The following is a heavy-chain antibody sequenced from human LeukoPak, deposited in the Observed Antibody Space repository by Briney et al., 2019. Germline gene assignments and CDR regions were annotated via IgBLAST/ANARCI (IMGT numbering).Heavy chain of an antibody. CDR3: AREGSAVTTRGWFDP. D-gene: IGHD4-17*01. Sequence: PSETLSLTCAVSGGSISSSNWWSWVRQPPGKGLEWIGEIYHSGSTNYNPSLKSRVTISVDKSKNQFSLKLSSVTAADTAVYYCAREGSAVTTRGWFDPWDQGTLVTVSS. V-gene: IGHV4-4*02. J-gene: IGHJ5*02. CDR2: IYHSGST. CDR1: GGSISSSNW.